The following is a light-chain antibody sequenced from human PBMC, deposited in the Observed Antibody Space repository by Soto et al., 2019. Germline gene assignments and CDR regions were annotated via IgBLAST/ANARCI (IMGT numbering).Light chain of an antibody. CDR3: KQYNSWLWT. CDR2: GAS. V-gene: IGKV3-15*01. J-gene: IGKJ1*01. CDR1: QSVSSK. Sequence: EIVMPQSPATLSVSPGEGATLSCRASQSVSSKLAWYQQKPGQAHRLLIYGASTRATGIPARFSGSGSGTEFTLIISSLQSEESAVYYCKQYNSWLWTVGQGTKVDIK.